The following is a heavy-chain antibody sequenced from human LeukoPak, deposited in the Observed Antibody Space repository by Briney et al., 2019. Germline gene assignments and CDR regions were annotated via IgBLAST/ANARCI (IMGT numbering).Heavy chain of an antibody. CDR3: AIAVAGSQYYFDY. Sequence: GGSVKVSCKASLGTFISYAISWVRQAPGQGLEWMGVSIPIFGTANYAQKFQGRVTIIADESTSTAYMQLSSLRSEDTAVYYCAIAVAGSQYYFDYWGPGTLVTVSS. CDR1: LGTFISYA. CDR2: SIPIFGTA. D-gene: IGHD6-19*01. J-gene: IGHJ4*02. V-gene: IGHV1-69*13.